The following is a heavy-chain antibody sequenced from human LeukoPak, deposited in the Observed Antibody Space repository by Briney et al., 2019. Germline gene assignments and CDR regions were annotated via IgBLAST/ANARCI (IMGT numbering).Heavy chain of an antibody. Sequence: PSETLSLTCAVSVDSINSGSSYWGFIRQSPGKGLEWIGSVFYSGYTYYNPSFKSRLTMSVDTSKNEFSLKLTSVTAADTAVYYCAKIFYYDNSGPGYYFDYWGQGTLVTVSS. D-gene: IGHD3-22*01. J-gene: IGHJ4*02. CDR1: VDSINSGSSY. V-gene: IGHV4-39*07. CDR3: AKIFYYDNSGPGYYFDY. CDR2: VFYSGYT.